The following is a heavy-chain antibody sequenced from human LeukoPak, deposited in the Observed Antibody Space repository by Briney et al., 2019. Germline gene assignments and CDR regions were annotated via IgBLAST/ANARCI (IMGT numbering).Heavy chain of an antibody. V-gene: IGHV1-69*06. D-gene: IGHD3-16*01. CDR1: AGTFSSYS. CDR2: LIPMFGAA. Sequence: GASVKVSCKASAGTFSSYSISWVRQAPGQGFQWMGGLIPMFGAANYAQKFKGRVTITADTSTNTIYMELSSLTSEDTAIYYCVREGSLAGLGVFWGQGTLVSVSS. J-gene: IGHJ4*02. CDR3: VREGSLAGLGVF.